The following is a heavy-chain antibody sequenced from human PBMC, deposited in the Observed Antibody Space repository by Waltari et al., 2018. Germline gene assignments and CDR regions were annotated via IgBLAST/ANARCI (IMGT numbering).Heavy chain of an antibody. CDR3: ARSAAIVVRGRYFQY. CDR1: GGSSFSAYF. D-gene: IGHD3-10*01. CDR2: ITDRGLT. J-gene: IGHJ1*01. Sequence: QVLLQQWGAGLLKPSETLSLSCAVHGGSSFSAYFWNWVRQVPGKGLEWIGEITDRGLTNYNPARKSRATISVDTSRNQFSLTLTSVTAADTALYYCARSAAIVVRGRYFQYWGQGTLVTVSS. V-gene: IGHV4-34*02.